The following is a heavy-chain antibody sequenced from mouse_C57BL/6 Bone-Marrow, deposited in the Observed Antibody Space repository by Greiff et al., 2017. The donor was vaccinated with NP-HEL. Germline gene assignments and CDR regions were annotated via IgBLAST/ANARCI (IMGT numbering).Heavy chain of an antibody. CDR3: ARAPPQGGWYFDV. J-gene: IGHJ1*03. Sequence: VQRVESGPGLVQPSQSLSITCTVSGFSLTSYGVHWVRQSPGKGLEWLGAIWSGGSTDYNAAFISRLSISKDNSKSQVFFKMNSLQADDTAIYYCARAPPQGGWYFDVWGTGTTVTVSS. CDR2: IWSGGST. V-gene: IGHV2-2*01. CDR1: GFSLTSYG.